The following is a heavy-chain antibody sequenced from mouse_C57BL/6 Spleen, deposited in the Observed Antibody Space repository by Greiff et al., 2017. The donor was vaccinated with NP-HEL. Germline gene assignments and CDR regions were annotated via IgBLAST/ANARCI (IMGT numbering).Heavy chain of an antibody. CDR1: GFTFSDYY. CDR2: INYDGSST. V-gene: IGHV5-16*01. CDR3: AREGTGAMGY. J-gene: IGHJ4*01. Sequence: EVQVVESEGGLVQPGSSMKLSCTASGFTFSDYYMAWVRQVPEKGLEWVANINYDGSSTYYLDSLKSRFIISRDNAKNILYLQMSSLKSEDTATYYCAREGTGAMGYWGQGASVTVSS. D-gene: IGHD3-3*01.